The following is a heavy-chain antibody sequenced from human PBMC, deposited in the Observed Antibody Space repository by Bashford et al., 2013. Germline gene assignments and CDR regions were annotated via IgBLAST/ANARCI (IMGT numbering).Heavy chain of an antibody. J-gene: IGHJ5*02. CDR3: ARDNSGTIFGYNWFDP. Sequence: ASVKVSCKASGYTFTGYYMHWVRQAPGQGLEWMGWINPNSGGTNYAQKFQGRVTMTRDTSISTAYMELSRLRSDDTAVYYCARDNSGTIFGYNWFDPWGQGTLVTVSS. V-gene: IGHV1-2*02. D-gene: IGHD3-3*01. CDR2: INPNSGGT. CDR1: GYTFTGYY.